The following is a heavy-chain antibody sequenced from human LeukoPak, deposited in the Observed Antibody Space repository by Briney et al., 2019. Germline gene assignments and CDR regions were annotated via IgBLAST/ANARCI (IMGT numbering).Heavy chain of an antibody. V-gene: IGHV4-59*11. CDR3: ARPLRTTGWFDP. D-gene: IGHD4-11*01. CDR1: GGSISSHY. Sequence: SETLSLTCTVSGGSISSHYWSWIRQPPGKGLEWIGYIYYSGSTNYNPSLKSRVTISVDTSKNQFSLKLSSVTAADTAVYYCARPLRTTGWFDPWGQETLVTVSS. J-gene: IGHJ5*02. CDR2: IYYSGST.